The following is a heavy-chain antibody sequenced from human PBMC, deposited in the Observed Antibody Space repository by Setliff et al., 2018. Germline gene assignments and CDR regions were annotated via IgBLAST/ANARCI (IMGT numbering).Heavy chain of an antibody. CDR2: IYHSGST. CDR1: GGSFSTYY. Sequence: SETLSLTCAVYGGSFSTYYWSWIRQPPGKGLEWIGDIYHSGSTKYNPSPKSRVTISVDTYKNQFSLKLSSVTAADTAVYYCAREEVAGRGRAFDIWGQGTMVTVSS. D-gene: IGHD6-19*01. V-gene: IGHV4-59*01. CDR3: AREEVAGRGRAFDI. J-gene: IGHJ3*02.